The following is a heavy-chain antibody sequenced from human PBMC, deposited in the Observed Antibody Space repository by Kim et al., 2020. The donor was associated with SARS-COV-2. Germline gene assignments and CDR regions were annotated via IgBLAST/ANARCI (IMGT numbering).Heavy chain of an antibody. Sequence: GGSLRLSCAASGFTFSNYGMHWVRQAPGKGLEWVAVLWYDGINEYYAESVKGRFTISRDDSMNTLYLQMNSLRAEDTGVYYCARDNNHYVSSWIEIDYWG. J-gene: IGHJ4*01. V-gene: IGHV3-33*01. CDR3: ARDNNHYVSSWIEIDY. CDR2: LWYDGINE. CDR1: GFTFSNYG. D-gene: IGHD6-13*01.